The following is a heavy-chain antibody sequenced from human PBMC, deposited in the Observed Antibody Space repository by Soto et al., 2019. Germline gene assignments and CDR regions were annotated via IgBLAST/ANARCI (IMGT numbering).Heavy chain of an antibody. CDR2: IWYDGSNK. CDR3: ARESYGDFDDFDT. D-gene: IGHD4-17*01. J-gene: IGHJ3*02. CDR1: GFTFSSYG. Sequence: PGLSTRLSCAASGFTFSSYGMHWVRQAPGKGLEWVAVIWYDGSNKYYADSVKGRFTISRDNSKNTLYLQMNSLRAEDTAVYYCARESYGDFDDFDTWGQGTMVTVS. V-gene: IGHV3-33*01.